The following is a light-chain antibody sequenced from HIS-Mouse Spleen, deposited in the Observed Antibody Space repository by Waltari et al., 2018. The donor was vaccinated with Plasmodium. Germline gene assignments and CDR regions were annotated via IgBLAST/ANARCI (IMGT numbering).Light chain of an antibody. CDR1: ALPNKY. V-gene: IGLV3-10*01. J-gene: IGLJ3*02. Sequence: SYELTQPPSVSVSPGHTARITCSGAALPNKYAYWYQQKSGQAPVLVIYEDSKRPSGIPERFACSSSGTMATLTISGAQVEDEADYYCYSTDSSGNHRVFGGGTKLTVL. CDR2: EDS. CDR3: YSTDSSGNHRV.